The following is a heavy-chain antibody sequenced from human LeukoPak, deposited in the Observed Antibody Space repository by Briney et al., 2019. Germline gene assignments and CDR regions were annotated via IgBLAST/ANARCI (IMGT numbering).Heavy chain of an antibody. J-gene: IGHJ4*02. V-gene: IGHV1-2*02. CDR1: GYTFTGYY. D-gene: IGHD4-17*01. Sequence: GASVKVSCKASGYTFTGYYMHWVRQAPGQGLEWMGWINPNSGGTNYAQKFQGRVTMTRDTSISTAYMELSRLRSDDTAVYYCARVTEVYGARLYYFDYWGQGTLVTVSS. CDR3: ARVTEVYGARLYYFDY. CDR2: INPNSGGT.